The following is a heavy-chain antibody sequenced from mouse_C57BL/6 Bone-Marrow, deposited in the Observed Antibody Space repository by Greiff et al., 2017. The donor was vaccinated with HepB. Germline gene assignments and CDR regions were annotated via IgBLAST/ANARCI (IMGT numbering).Heavy chain of an antibody. D-gene: IGHD1-1*02. CDR2: IWSGGST. J-gene: IGHJ1*03. V-gene: IGHV2-2*01. CDR1: GFSLTSYG. Sequence: QVQLKESGPGLVQPSQSLSITCTVSGFSLTSYGVHWVRQSPGKGLEWLGVIWSGGSTDYNAAFISRLSISKDNSKSQVFFKMNSLQADDTAIYYCARKHYLNWYFDVWGTGTTVTVSS. CDR3: ARKHYLNWYFDV.